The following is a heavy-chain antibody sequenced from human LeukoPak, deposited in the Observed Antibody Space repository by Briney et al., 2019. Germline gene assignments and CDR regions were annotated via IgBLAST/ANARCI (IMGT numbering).Heavy chain of an antibody. D-gene: IGHD2-2*01. CDR2: INHSGST. J-gene: IGHJ5*02. CDR3: ARRVGAYVVVVPAARNGHNWFDP. Sequence: SETLSLTCAVYGGSFSGYYWSWIRQPPGKGLEWIGEINHSGSTNYNPSLKSRVTISVDTSKNQFSLKLSSVTAADTAVYYCARRVGAYVVVVPAARNGHNWFDPWGQGTLVTVSS. CDR1: GGSFSGYY. V-gene: IGHV4-34*01.